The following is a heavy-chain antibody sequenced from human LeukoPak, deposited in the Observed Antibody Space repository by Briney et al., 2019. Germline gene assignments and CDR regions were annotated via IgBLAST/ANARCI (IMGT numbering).Heavy chain of an antibody. Sequence: GASLRLSCAASGFTFNNYAMSWVRQAPGKGLEWVSAVSGRDTSTYYTNSVKGLFTISRDNSKNTLYLKMNSLRPEDTAIYYCAKWGDYDVLTGYYDPDYWGQGTLVTVSS. D-gene: IGHD3-9*01. V-gene: IGHV3-23*01. J-gene: IGHJ4*02. CDR3: AKWGDYDVLTGYYDPDY. CDR2: VSGRDTST. CDR1: GFTFNNYA.